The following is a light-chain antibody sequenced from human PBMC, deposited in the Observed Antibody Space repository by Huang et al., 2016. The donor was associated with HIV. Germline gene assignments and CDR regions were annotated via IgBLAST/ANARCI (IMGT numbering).Light chain of an antibody. J-gene: IGKJ1*01. CDR3: QKYNTAPWT. CDR1: QGISNY. V-gene: IGKV1-27*01. Sequence: DIQMTQSPSSLSGSVGDRVTITCRASQGISNYLVWYQQKPGKVPKLLIYAASTLQSGGPSRFSGRGSGTEFTLTISSLQPEDVATYYCQKYNTAPWTFGQGTKVEVK. CDR2: AAS.